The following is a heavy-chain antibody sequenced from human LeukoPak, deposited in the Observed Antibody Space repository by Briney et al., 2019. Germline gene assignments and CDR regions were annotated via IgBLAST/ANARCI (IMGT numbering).Heavy chain of an antibody. Sequence: PGGSLRLSCAASGFTFSSYSMNWVRQAPGKGLGWVSYISSSSSTIYYADSVKGRFTISRDNAKNSLYLQMSSLRAEDTAVYYCAREVGWLQLRERAGDFDYWGQGTLVTVSS. D-gene: IGHD5-24*01. J-gene: IGHJ4*02. CDR3: AREVGWLQLRERAGDFDY. V-gene: IGHV3-48*01. CDR2: ISSSSSTI. CDR1: GFTFSSYS.